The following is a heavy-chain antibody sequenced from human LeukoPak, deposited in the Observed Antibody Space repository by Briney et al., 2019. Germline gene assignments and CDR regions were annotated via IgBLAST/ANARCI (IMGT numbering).Heavy chain of an antibody. Sequence: GGSLRLSCAASGFTFNNYNMNWVRQAPGKALEWVSSITSSGTYIFYADSVKGRFTISRDNAKNSLYLQMNSLRAEDTAVYYCARDYPNNYYDSSGYAVDYWGQGTLVTVSS. V-gene: IGHV3-21*01. J-gene: IGHJ4*02. CDR3: ARDYPNNYYDSSGYAVDY. CDR1: GFTFNNYN. CDR2: ITSSGTYI. D-gene: IGHD3-22*01.